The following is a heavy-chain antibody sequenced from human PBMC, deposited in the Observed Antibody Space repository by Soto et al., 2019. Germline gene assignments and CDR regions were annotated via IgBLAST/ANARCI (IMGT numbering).Heavy chain of an antibody. D-gene: IGHD3-10*02. CDR3: XXXXXXXXSLFEFDY. Sequence: EVQLLESGGGLVQPGGSLRVSCAASGFTFSIYAMSWVRQAPGKGLEWVSAISCSGGSTYYADSVKGRFTISSDNXXXXXXXXXXXXXXXXXXXXXCXXXXXXXXSLFEFDYWGQGTLVTVSS. CDR1: GFTFSIYA. CDR2: ISCSGGST. J-gene: IGHJ4*02. V-gene: IGHV3-23*01.